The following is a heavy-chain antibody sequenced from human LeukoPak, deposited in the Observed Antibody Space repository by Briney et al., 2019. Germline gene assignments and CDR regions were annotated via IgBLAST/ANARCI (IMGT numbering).Heavy chain of an antibody. J-gene: IGHJ6*02. CDR2: IKGDASST. CDR3: ARGLPNYGMDV. CDR1: AFTFNNYW. V-gene: IGHV3-74*01. Sequence: GGSLRLSCVASAFTFNNYWMHWVRQAPGKGLVWVSRIKGDASSTNYADSVRGRFTISRDIAKNTVYLQMNSLRTEDTAVYYCARGLPNYGMDVWGQGTTVTVSS.